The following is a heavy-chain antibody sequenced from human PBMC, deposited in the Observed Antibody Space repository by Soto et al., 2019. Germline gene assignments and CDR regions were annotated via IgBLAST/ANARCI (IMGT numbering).Heavy chain of an antibody. V-gene: IGHV3-48*01. CDR3: ARDPDIVVVPAALGWFDP. J-gene: IGHJ5*02. CDR2: ISSSSSTI. CDR1: GFTFSSYS. D-gene: IGHD2-2*01. Sequence: GGSLRLSCAASGFTFSSYSMNWVRQAPGKGLEWVSYISSSSSTIYYADSVKGRFTISRDNAKNSLYLQMNSLRAEDTAVYYCARDPDIVVVPAALGWFDPWGQGTLVTVSS.